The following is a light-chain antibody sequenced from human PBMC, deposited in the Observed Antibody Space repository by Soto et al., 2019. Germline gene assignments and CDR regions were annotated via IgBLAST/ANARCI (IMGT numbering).Light chain of an antibody. CDR3: QQYNNWPPWT. V-gene: IGKV3-15*01. Sequence: ETVMTQSPATLSLSLGDRVTLSCRASQTVHTNLAWFQQKPGQAPKLLIYGASTRDTGVPARFTGSGSGTEFTLTISSLQSEDFAVYFCQQYNNWPPWTFGQGTKVDI. CDR2: GAS. CDR1: QTVHTN. J-gene: IGKJ1*01.